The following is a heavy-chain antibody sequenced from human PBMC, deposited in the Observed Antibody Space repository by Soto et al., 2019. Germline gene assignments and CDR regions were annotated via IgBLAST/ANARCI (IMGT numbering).Heavy chain of an antibody. Sequence: EVQLVESGGGLVQPGGSLRLACAASEFTFSGRSVHWVRQAPGKGLVWVSGIDKVGTDSTYADSVKGRLTSARDNAKNTVYLQMNSLRVEDTAVYYCARGWFGPDVWGKGTTVTVSS. D-gene: IGHD3-10*01. CDR2: IDKVGTDS. J-gene: IGHJ6*03. CDR1: EFTFSGRS. CDR3: ARGWFGPDV. V-gene: IGHV3-74*01.